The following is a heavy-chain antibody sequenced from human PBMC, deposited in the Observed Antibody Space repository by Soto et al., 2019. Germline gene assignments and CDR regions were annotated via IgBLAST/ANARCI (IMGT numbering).Heavy chain of an antibody. V-gene: IGHV1-8*01. CDR3: ARDRLRGYDSSGFYS. CDR1: GYTFTSYD. D-gene: IGHD3-22*01. CDR2: INPNGGNR. Sequence: GASVKVSCKASGYTFTSYDINWVRQATGQGLEWMGWINPNGGNRNFAQKFEDRVTMTTATSTNTVFLELRSLKSDDTAIYYCARDRLRGYDSSGFYSWGQGTMVTVSS. J-gene: IGHJ4*02.